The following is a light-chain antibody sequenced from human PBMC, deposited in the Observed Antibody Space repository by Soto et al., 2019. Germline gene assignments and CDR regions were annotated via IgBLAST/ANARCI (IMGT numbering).Light chain of an antibody. CDR2: EVS. CDR3: SSYISNSIVV. Sequence: QSALTQPASVSGSPGQSITISCTGTSSDVGDYNYVSWYQQHPGKAPKLMIDEVSHRLSGVSNRFSGSKSGYTASLTISGLQDEDEADYYCSSYISNSIVVFGGGTKVTVL. J-gene: IGLJ2*01. CDR1: SSDVGDYNY. V-gene: IGLV2-14*01.